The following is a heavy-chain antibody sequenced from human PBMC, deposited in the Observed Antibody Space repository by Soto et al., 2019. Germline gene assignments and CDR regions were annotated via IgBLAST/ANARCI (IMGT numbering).Heavy chain of an antibody. D-gene: IGHD6-6*01. CDR2: INPNSGGT. V-gene: IGHV1-2*02. Sequence: GASVKVSCKASGYTFTGYSMHWVRQAPGQGLEWMGWINPNSGGTNYAQKFQGRVTMTRDTSISTAYMELSRLRSDDTAVYYCARDLWPKYSSSSPYYYYGMDVWGQGTTVTVS. J-gene: IGHJ6*02. CDR3: ARDLWPKYSSSSPYYYYGMDV. CDR1: GYTFTGYS.